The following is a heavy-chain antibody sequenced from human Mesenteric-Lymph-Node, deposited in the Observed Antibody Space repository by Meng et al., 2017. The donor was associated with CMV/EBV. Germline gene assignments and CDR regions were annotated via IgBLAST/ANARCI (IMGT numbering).Heavy chain of an antibody. Sequence: GESLKISCAASGFAFSNYGLHWVRQAPGKGLEWVAFIRNDGSNKYYTDSVQGRFTISRDNSKNTVYLQMNSLRAEDTALYYCAKERITISGVARDYYFDYWGQGTLVTVSS. CDR3: AKERITISGVARDYYFDY. CDR1: GFAFSNYG. J-gene: IGHJ4*02. CDR2: IRNDGSNK. V-gene: IGHV3-30*02. D-gene: IGHD3-3*01.